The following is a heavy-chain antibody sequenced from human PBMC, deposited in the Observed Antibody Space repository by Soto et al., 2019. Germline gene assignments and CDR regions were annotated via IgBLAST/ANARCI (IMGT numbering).Heavy chain of an antibody. CDR1: GFTFGTFA. J-gene: IGHJ4*03. D-gene: IGHD5-12*01. Sequence: GGSLRLSCAASGFTFGTFAMHWVRQAPGKGLEWVSSIGWNPRNVVYADSVKGRFTISRDSAKNSLYLQMNSLRPHDTAFYYCAKGRRVDSQIPIEPWGQGTLVTVSS. CDR3: AKGRRVDSQIPIEP. CDR2: IGWNPRNV. V-gene: IGHV3-9*01.